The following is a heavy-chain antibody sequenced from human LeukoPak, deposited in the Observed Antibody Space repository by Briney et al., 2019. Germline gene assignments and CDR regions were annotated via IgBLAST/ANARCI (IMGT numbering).Heavy chain of an antibody. V-gene: IGHV3-72*01. Sequence: VGSLPLSCAASGFTFSDRYMDWVRQAPGKGLEWVGRIRNKANSYTTEYAAPVNGRVTISRDDSKNSVYLQMNSLTSEDTAVYYCTYSISAREPYGMDVWGQGTTVPVSS. D-gene: IGHD6-6*01. J-gene: IGHJ6*01. CDR2: IRNKANSYTT. CDR3: TYSISAREPYGMDV. CDR1: GFTFSDRY.